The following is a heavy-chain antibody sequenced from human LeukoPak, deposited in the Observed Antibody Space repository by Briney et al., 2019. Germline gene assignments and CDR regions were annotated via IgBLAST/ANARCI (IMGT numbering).Heavy chain of an antibody. J-gene: IGHJ4*02. CDR1: GFTFSSYA. CDR3: TRDPRRLDY. CDR2: ISYDGSNK. V-gene: IGHV3-30*04. Sequence: PGGSLRLSCAASGFTFSSYAMHWVRQAPGKGLEWVAVISYDGSNKYYADSVKGRFTISRDNSKNTLHLQMNSLRAEDTAVYYCTRDPRRLDYWGQGTLVTVSS.